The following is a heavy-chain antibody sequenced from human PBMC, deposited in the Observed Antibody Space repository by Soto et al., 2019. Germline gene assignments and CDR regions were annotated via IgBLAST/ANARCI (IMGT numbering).Heavy chain of an antibody. CDR1: GFTFSSYG. D-gene: IGHD1-26*01. V-gene: IGHV3-30*03. J-gene: IGHJ4*02. CDR2: ISYDRSNK. CDR3: ARSPYSVSYLAYFDY. Sequence: QVQLVESGGGVVQPGRSLRLSCAASGFTFSSYGMHWVRQAPGKGLEWVAGISYDRSNKYYADSVKGRITISRDNSKNAMYLQMNSLRAEDTAVYYCARSPYSVSYLAYFDYWGQGTLVTVSS.